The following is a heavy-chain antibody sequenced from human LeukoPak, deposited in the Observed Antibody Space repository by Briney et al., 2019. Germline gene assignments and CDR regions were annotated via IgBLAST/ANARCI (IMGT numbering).Heavy chain of an antibody. D-gene: IGHD3-3*01. CDR2: IIPIFGTA. Sequence: GASVKVSCKASGGTFSSYAISWVRQAPGQGLEWMGGIIPIFGTANYAQKFQGRVTITADKSTSTAYMELSSLRSEDTAVYYCASGSTIFGVVIDAQNWFDPWGQGTLVTVSS. CDR3: ASGSTIFGVVIDAQNWFDP. V-gene: IGHV1-69*06. CDR1: GGTFSSYA. J-gene: IGHJ5*02.